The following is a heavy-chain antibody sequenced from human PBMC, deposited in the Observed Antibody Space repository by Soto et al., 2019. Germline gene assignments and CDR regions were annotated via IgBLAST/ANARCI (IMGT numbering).Heavy chain of an antibody. V-gene: IGHV4-30-4*01. CDR3: ALVRRYYGMDV. CDR1: GNSISSVDYY. J-gene: IGHJ6*02. CDR2: IYYSESP. Sequence: QVQLQESGPGLVKPSQTLSLTFTASGNSISSVDYYSSWIRQPPGKGLEWIGYIYYSESPYYNPSLMSRVTISVEMSKNQFSLKLSSVTAADTAVYYCALVRRYYGMDVWGQGTTVTVSS. D-gene: IGHD6-6*01.